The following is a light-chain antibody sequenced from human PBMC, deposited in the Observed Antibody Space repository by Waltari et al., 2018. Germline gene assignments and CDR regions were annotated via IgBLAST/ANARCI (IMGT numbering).Light chain of an antibody. J-gene: IGLJ3*02. CDR1: SSVGSRNIF. CDR2: EVS. CDR3: SSYASSNTWV. V-gene: IGLV2-14*01. Sequence: QSPLPPPASVSASPGQSITSSCIATSSVGSRNIFSSWYQQHPGKAPKLIIYEVSKRPSGVSSRFSASKSGNTASLTISGLQAEDEADYYCSSYASSNTWVFGGGTKLTVL.